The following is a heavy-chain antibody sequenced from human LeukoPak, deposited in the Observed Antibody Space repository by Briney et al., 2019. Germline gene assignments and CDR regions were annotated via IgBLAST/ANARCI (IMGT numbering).Heavy chain of an antibody. CDR2: ISSSDYYI. V-gene: IGHV3-21*01. CDR1: GFTFSSYS. CDR3: AREDGMDV. Sequence: GGSLRLSCEASGFTFSSYSMNWVRQAPGKGLEWVSSISSSDYYIYYADSVKGRFTISRDNTKNSLYLQMNSLRAEDTAVYYCAREDGMDVWGQGTTVTVPS. J-gene: IGHJ6*02.